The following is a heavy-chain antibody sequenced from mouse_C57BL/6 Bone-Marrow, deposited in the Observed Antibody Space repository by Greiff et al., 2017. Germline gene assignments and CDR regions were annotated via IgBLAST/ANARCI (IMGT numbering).Heavy chain of an antibody. Sequence: VQLQQPGTELVKPGASVKLSCKASGYTFTSYWMHWVKQRPGQGLEWIGNINPSNGGTNYNEKFKSKATLTVDKSSSTAYMPLSSLTSEDAAVYYCARRGAYGYDGAWFAYWGQGTLVTVSA. CDR2: INPSNGGT. CDR1: GYTFTSYW. J-gene: IGHJ3*01. D-gene: IGHD2-2*01. CDR3: ARRGAYGYDGAWFAY. V-gene: IGHV1-53*01.